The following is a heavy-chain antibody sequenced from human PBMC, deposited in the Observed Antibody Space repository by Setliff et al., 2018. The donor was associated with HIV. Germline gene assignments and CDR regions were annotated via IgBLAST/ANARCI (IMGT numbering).Heavy chain of an antibody. CDR1: GYSISSGYY. V-gene: IGHV4-38-2*01. J-gene: IGHJ4*02. D-gene: IGHD3-3*01. CDR3: ARAPITIFGVIIIPVYFDY. Sequence: SETMSLTCAVSGYSISSGYYWGGVRQPPEKGLEWIGSFYHSGSTYYYPSLKSRVTISVDTSKNQFSLKLSSVTAADTAVYYCARAPITIFGVIIIPVYFDYWGQGTLVTVSS. CDR2: FYHSGST.